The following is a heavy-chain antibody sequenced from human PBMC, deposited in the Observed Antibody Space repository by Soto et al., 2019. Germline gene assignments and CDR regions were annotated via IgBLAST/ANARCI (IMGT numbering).Heavy chain of an antibody. D-gene: IGHD3-3*01. J-gene: IGHJ4*02. CDR1: GGSISSYY. Sequence: SETLSLTCTVSGGSISSYYWSWIRQPPGKGLEWIGYIYYSGSTNYNPSLKSRVTISVDTSKNQFSLKLSSVTAADTAVYYCARLRFLEWSNSDYWGQGTLVTVSS. CDR3: ARLRFLEWSNSDY. V-gene: IGHV4-59*08. CDR2: IYYSGST.